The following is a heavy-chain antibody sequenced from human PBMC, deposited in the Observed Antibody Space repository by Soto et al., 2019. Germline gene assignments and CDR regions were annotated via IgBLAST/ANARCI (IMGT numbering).Heavy chain of an antibody. Sequence: EVQLVESGGGLVQPGGSQRLSCAASGFTLSGSWMHWVRQAPGKGLVWVSRINGDGSGTSYADFVKGRFTISRDDAKNTLFLQMNGLRAEDTAVYYCARGIFGSGTANDYWGQGTLVTVSS. J-gene: IGHJ4*02. CDR1: GFTLSGSW. V-gene: IGHV3-74*01. D-gene: IGHD3-10*01. CDR2: INGDGSGT. CDR3: ARGIFGSGTANDY.